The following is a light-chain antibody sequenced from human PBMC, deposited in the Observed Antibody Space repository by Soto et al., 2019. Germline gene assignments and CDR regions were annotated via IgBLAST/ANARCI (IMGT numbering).Light chain of an antibody. CDR2: DNT. CDR1: NIGGKT. Sequence: SYELTQAPSLSVAPGQTAKIVCGGDNIGGKTAHWYQQRPGQAPVMVVHDNTGLPSGIPDRFSGSTSGNTATLTISGVEAGDEADYYCQVWDSRRDQPVFGGGTKLTVL. CDR3: QVWDSRRDQPV. J-gene: IGLJ3*02. V-gene: IGLV3-21*02.